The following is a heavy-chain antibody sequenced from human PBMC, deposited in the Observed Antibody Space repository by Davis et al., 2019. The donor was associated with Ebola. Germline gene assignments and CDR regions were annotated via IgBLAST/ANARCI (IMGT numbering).Heavy chain of an antibody. V-gene: IGHV3-30*03. CDR3: ARDPGVLRLVGDYYFDY. D-gene: IGHD3-10*01. CDR1: GFTFSNYG. CDR2: ISNDETNE. J-gene: IGHJ4*02. Sequence: PGGSLRLSCAASGFTFSNYGMHWVRQAPGKGLEWVAVISNDETNEYYADSVKGRLTISRDNSKNTLYLQMNSLSLEDTAVYYCARDPGVLRLVGDYYFDYWGQGTLVTVSS.